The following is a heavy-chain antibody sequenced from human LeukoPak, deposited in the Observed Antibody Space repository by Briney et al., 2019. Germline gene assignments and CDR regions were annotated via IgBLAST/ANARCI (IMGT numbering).Heavy chain of an antibody. CDR3: ATRSGSTRRGYYYYYMDV. Sequence: KPSETLSLTCTVSGGSISSYYWSWIRQPPGKGLEWIGYIYYSGSTNYNPSLKSRVTISVDTSKNQFSLKLSSVTAADTAVYYCATRSGSTRRGYYYYYMDVWGKGTTVTVSS. J-gene: IGHJ6*03. D-gene: IGHD3-10*01. CDR1: GGSISSYY. V-gene: IGHV4-59*01. CDR2: IYYSGST.